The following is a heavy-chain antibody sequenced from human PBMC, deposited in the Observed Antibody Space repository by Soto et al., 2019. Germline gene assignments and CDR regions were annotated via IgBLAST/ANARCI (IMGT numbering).Heavy chain of an antibody. D-gene: IGHD5-12*01. CDR3: ARGVGIVATDGMDV. J-gene: IGHJ6*02. CDR1: GYTFSNYW. CDR2: IYLGDSDT. V-gene: IGHV5-51*01. Sequence: GESLKISCKGSGYTFSNYWLGWVRQVPGKGLEWMGIIYLGDSDTRYSPSFQGQVTISADKSISTAYLQWSSLKASDTAMYYCARGVGIVATDGMDVWGQGTAVTVSS.